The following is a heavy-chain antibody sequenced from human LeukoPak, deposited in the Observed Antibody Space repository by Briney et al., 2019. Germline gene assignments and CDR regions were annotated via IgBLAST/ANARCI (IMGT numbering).Heavy chain of an antibody. CDR3: ARTITMDSFDP. D-gene: IGHD3-10*01. J-gene: IGHJ5*02. CDR1: GGSISSYY. Sequence: SETLSLTCTVSGGSISSYYWSWIRQPPGKGLEWIGYIYYSGSTNYNPSLKSRVTISVDTSKNQFSLKLSSVTAADTAVYYCARTITMDSFDPWGQGTLVTAPS. CDR2: IYYSGST. V-gene: IGHV4-59*01.